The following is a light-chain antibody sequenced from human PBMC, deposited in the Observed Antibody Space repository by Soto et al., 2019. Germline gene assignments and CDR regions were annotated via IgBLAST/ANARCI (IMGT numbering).Light chain of an antibody. Sequence: QSALTQPASVSGSPGQSITISCTGTSSDVGGYNYVSWYQQHPGKAPKLMIYDVSNRPSGVSNRFSGSKSGNTASLTISGLQAEDEADYYRSSYTSGSTHVFGTGTKLTVL. CDR2: DVS. CDR1: SSDVGGYNY. CDR3: SSYTSGSTHV. V-gene: IGLV2-14*01. J-gene: IGLJ1*01.